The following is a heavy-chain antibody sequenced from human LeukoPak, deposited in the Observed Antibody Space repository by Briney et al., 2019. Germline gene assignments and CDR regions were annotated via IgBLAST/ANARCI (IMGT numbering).Heavy chain of an antibody. D-gene: IGHD2-15*01. CDR1: GGSISSDSYY. CDR2: IYSGGTT. CDR3: ARHSRNCSGGYCYLYY. Sequence: SETLSLTCSVSGGSISSDSYYWGWIRQPPGKGLEWIVSIYSGGTTYYNPSLKSRVTIPVDTPKNQFSLKLTSVTAADAAAYYCARHSRNCSGGYCYLYYWGQGTLVTVSS. J-gene: IGHJ4*02. V-gene: IGHV4-39*01.